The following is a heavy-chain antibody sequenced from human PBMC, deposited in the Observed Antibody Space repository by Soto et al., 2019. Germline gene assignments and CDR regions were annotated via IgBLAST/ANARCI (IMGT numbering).Heavy chain of an antibody. D-gene: IGHD2-2*02. V-gene: IGHV1-69*06. J-gene: IGHJ6*02. CDR2: IIPIFGTA. CDR1: GGTFSSYA. Sequence: QVQLVQSGAEVKKPGSSVKVSCKASGGTFSSYAISWVRQAPGQGLEWMGGIIPIFGTANYEQKFQGRVTITADKSTSTAYVELSSLRSEDTAVYYFARGEVPAAIRPPVFYYYYGMDVWGQGTTVTVSS. CDR3: ARGEVPAAIRPPVFYYYYGMDV.